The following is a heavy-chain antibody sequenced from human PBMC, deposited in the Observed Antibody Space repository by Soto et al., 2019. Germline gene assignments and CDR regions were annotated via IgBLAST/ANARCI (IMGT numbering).Heavy chain of an antibody. CDR2: ISSNSAYI. D-gene: IGHD6-13*01. J-gene: IGHJ5*02. CDR1: VFTFRSFT. CDR3: TRDASRDSSARGWFDP. V-gene: IGHV3-21*01. Sequence: PRGSLRPSCTASVFTFRSFTMNWFRQAPGKGLEWVSTISSNSAYIYYTDALRGRFTISRDNAKNSPHLQMNSLRAEDTAVYYCTRDASRDSSARGWFDPWGPGTPVTVSS.